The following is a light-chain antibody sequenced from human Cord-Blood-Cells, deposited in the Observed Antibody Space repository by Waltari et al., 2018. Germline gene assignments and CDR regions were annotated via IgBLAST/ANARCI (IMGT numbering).Light chain of an antibody. CDR3: QQSYSTPYT. Sequence: IQMTQSPYSLSASVGDRVTITCRASQSISSYFNWYQQKPGKAPKLLIYAASSLQSGVPSRFSCSGSGTDFTLTISSLQPEDFATYYCQQSYSTPYTFGQGTKLEIK. V-gene: IGKV1-39*01. CDR2: AAS. CDR1: QSISSY. J-gene: IGKJ2*01.